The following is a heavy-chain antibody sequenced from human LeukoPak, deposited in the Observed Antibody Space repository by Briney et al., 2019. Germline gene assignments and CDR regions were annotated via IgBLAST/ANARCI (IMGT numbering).Heavy chain of an antibody. CDR1: GYTFTGYY. J-gene: IGHJ4*02. CDR2: IDPNSGGT. CDR3: ARMKASKDIVVVPAAMLPFDY. V-gene: IGHV1-2*02. Sequence: ASVKVSCKASGYTFTGYYMHWVRQAPGQGLEWMGWIDPNSGGTNYAQKFQGRVTMTRDTSISTAYMELSRLRSDDTAVYCCARMKASKDIVVVPAAMLPFDYWGQGTPVTVSS. D-gene: IGHD2-2*01.